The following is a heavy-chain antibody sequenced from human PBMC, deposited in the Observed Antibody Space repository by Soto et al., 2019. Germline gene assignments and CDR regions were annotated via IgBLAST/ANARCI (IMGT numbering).Heavy chain of an antibody. CDR1: GFTFSSYA. CDR2: ISGSGGST. D-gene: IGHD2-2*01. V-gene: IGHV3-23*01. J-gene: IGHJ3*02. Sequence: PGGSLRLSCAASGFTFSSYAMSWVRQAPGKGLEWVSAISGSGGSTYYADSVKGRFTISRDNSKNTLYLQMNSLRAEDTAVYYCARSFSXTSWYHRSSDAFDIWGQGTMVTVSS. CDR3: ARSFSXTSWYHRSSDAFDI.